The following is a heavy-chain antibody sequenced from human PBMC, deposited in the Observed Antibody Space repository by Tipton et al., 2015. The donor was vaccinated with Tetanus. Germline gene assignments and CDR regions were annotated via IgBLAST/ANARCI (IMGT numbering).Heavy chain of an antibody. V-gene: IGHV4-59*01. J-gene: IGHJ4*02. CDR1: GGSMSNNY. CDR2: NSGSGTS. CDR3: ARANYDSSKKGPFDS. D-gene: IGHD1-7*01. Sequence: GLVKPSETLSLTCTVSGGSMSNNYWSWIRQPPGKGLEWLADNSGSGTSNSNYSLKSRITMTHDTSRNQFSLKLTAVTAADTAVSYCARANYDSSKKGPFDSWGQGSLVVVSS.